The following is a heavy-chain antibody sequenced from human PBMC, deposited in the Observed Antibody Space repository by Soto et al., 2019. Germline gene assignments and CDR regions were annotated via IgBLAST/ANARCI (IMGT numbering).Heavy chain of an antibody. J-gene: IGHJ4*02. CDR1: GFTFSSYG. Sequence: VGSLRLSCAASGFTFSSYGMHWVRQAPGKGLEWVAVIWYDGSNKYYADSVKGRFTISRDNSKNTLYLQMNSLRAEDTAVYYCARDTDYYDSSGYYTRFDYWGQGTLVTVSS. CDR3: ARDTDYYDSSGYYTRFDY. CDR2: IWYDGSNK. D-gene: IGHD3-22*01. V-gene: IGHV3-33*01.